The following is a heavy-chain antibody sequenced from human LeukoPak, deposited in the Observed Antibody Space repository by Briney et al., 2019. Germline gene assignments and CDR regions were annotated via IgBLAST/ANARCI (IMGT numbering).Heavy chain of an antibody. D-gene: IGHD3-10*01. CDR1: GDSFSAYY. J-gene: IGHJ6*03. Sequence: SETLSLTCAAYGDSFSAYYWIWIRQPPGKGLEWIGEINHSGSTNYHPSLKSRVTISVDTSKNQFSLKLTSVTAADTAVYYCARDVKSRRRQWFGELSVYYYYYMDVWGKGTTVTISS. CDR3: ARDVKSRRRQWFGELSVYYYYYMDV. V-gene: IGHV4-34*01. CDR2: INHSGST.